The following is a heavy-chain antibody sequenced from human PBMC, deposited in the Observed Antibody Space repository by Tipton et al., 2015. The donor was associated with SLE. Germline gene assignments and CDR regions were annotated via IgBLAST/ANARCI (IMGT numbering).Heavy chain of an antibody. CDR3: ARGHFYDFWAYYYYYMDV. CDR1: GDSVSSNSAA. D-gene: IGHD3-3*01. J-gene: IGHJ6*03. V-gene: IGHV6-1*01. Sequence: PGLVKPSQTLSLTCAISGDSVSSNSAAWNWIRQSPSRGLEWLGRTYYRSKWYNDYAVSVKSRITINPDTSKNQFSLQLNSVTPEDTAVYYCARGHFYDFWAYYYYYMDVWGKGTTVTVSS. CDR2: TYYRSKWYN.